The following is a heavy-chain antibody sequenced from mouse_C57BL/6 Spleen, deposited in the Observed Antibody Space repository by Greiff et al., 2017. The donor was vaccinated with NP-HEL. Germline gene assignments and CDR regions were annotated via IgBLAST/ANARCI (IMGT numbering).Heavy chain of an antibody. CDR3: ARAYGGGYYFDY. D-gene: IGHD1-1*01. V-gene: IGHV5-16*01. CDR2: INYDGSST. CDR1: GFTFSDYY. Sequence: EVKLMESEGGLVQPGRSMKLSCTASGFTFSDYYMAWVRQVPEKGLEWVANINYDGSSTYYLDSLKSRFIISRDNAKNILYLQMSSLKSEDTATYYCARAYGGGYYFDYWGQGTTLTVSS. J-gene: IGHJ2*01.